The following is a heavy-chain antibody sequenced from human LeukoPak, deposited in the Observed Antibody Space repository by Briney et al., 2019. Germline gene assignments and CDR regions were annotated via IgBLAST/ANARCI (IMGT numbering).Heavy chain of an antibody. CDR1: GFPFETNA. V-gene: IGHV3-23*01. CDR3: AKDWIQFNRVFDCFDS. D-gene: IGHD5-18*01. CDR2: IGNTET. J-gene: IGHJ4*02. Sequence: GGSLRLSCATSGFPFETNAMSWVRQAPGKGLEWVATIGNTETFYADSVTGRFTISRDHSKNTVNLQMNRLRVEDTAIYYCAKDWIQFNRVFDCFDSWGQGTLVTVSS.